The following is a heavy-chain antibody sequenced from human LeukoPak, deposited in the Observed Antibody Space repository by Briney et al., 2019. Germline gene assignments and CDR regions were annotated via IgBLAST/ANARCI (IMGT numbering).Heavy chain of an antibody. J-gene: IGHJ6*03. CDR1: GFTFNTYS. D-gene: IGHD2-2*01. V-gene: IGHV3-21*01. CDR3: ARDPVVVVPAAINYMDV. Sequence: GGSLRLSCAASGFTFNTYSMNWVRQAPGKGLEWVSSISSSSSYIYYADSVKGRFTISRDNAKNSLYLQMNSLRAEDTAVYYCARDPVVVVPAAINYMDVWGKGTTVTVSS. CDR2: ISSSSSYI.